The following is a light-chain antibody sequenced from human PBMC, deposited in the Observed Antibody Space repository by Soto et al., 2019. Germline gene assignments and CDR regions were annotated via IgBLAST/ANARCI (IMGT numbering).Light chain of an antibody. CDR2: AAS. Sequence: IHLTQSPSCLSASVGDMVTITCRASQGISSYLAWYQQKPGKAPKLLIYAASTLQSGVPSRFSGSGSGTDFTLTISSLQPQDFATYYCQQLNSYPRITFGQGTRLEIK. V-gene: IGKV1-9*01. CDR1: QGISSY. CDR3: QQLNSYPRIT. J-gene: IGKJ5*01.